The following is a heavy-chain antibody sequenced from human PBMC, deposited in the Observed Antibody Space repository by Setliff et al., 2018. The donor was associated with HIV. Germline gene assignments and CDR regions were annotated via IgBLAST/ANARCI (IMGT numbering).Heavy chain of an antibody. CDR1: GGSITSGSDY. CDR3: ARSRNSYVGGFDF. V-gene: IGHV4-61*02. D-gene: IGHD3-16*01. Sequence: PSETLSLTCTVSGGSITSGSDYWSWIRQPAGKGLEWIGRIYTTGSTNYNPSLKSRVTISVDTSENQSSLKLSSVTAADTAVYYCARSRNSYVGGFDFWGQGTQVTVSS. J-gene: IGHJ4*02. CDR2: IYTTGST.